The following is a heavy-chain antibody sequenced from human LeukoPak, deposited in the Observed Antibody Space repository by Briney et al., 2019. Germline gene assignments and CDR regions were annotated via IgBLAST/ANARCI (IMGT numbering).Heavy chain of an antibody. D-gene: IGHD3-10*01. Sequence: SETLSLTCTVSGGSISSSSYYWGWIRQPPGKGLEWIGSIYYSGSTYYNPSLKSRVTISVDTSKNQFSLKLSSVTAADTAVYYCASPGSGSSSLDYWGQGALVTVSS. CDR3: ASPGSGSSSLDY. J-gene: IGHJ4*02. V-gene: IGHV4-39*07. CDR1: GGSISSSSYY. CDR2: IYYSGST.